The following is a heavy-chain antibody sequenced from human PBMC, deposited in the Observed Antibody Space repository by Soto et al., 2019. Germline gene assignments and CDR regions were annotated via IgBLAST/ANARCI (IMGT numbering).Heavy chain of an antibody. CDR1: GYSFTSYG. CDR2: ISAYNGNT. Sequence: QVQLVQSGAEVKKPRASVKVSCKASGYSFTSYGISWVRQAPGKGLEWMGWISAYNGNTKYAQKLQGRVTMTTDTSTSTAYIELRSLRSDDTAVYYCARDLAVVLIDYWGQGTLVTVSS. V-gene: IGHV1-18*01. D-gene: IGHD6-19*01. J-gene: IGHJ4*02. CDR3: ARDLAVVLIDY.